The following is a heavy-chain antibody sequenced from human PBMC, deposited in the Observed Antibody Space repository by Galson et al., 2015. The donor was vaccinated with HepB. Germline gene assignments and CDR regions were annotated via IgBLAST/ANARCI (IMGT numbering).Heavy chain of an antibody. D-gene: IGHD1-1*01. J-gene: IGHJ4*02. CDR3: ARSTPEGGWDY. CDR1: GYTFTGYY. CDR2: INPNSGGT. V-gene: IGHV1-2*04. Sequence: SVKVSCKASGYTFTGYYMHWVRQAPGQGLEWMGWINPNSGGTNYAQKFQGWVTMARDTSISTAYMELSRLRSDDTAVYYCARSTPEGGWDYWGQGTLVTVSS.